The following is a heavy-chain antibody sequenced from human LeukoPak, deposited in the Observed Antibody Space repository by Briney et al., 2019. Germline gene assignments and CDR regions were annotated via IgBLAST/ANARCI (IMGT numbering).Heavy chain of an antibody. D-gene: IGHD3-10*01. CDR1: GYTFTSYG. CDR3: ARGAVLWFGELGTMYGMDV. J-gene: IGHJ6*02. V-gene: IGHV1-18*01. CDR2: ISAYNGNT. Sequence: ASVKVSCKASGYTFTSYGISWVRQAPGQGLEWMGWISAYNGNTNYAQKLQGRVTMTTDTSTSTAYMELRSQRSDDTAVYYCARGAVLWFGELGTMYGMDVWGQGTTVTVSS.